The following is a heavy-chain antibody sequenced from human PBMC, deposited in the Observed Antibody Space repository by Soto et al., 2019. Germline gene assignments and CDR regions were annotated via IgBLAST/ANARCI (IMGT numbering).Heavy chain of an antibody. Sequence: QVTVKESGPVLVKPTETLTLTCTVSGFSLSNAGLAVSWIRQPPGKALEWLGHIFSNDEKSYSTSLKSRLTISKDTSKSQVVLTMTNMDPVDTATYYCASTYSTSWYWFDPWGQGTLVTVSS. CDR2: IFSNDEK. CDR1: GFSLSNAGLA. J-gene: IGHJ5*02. D-gene: IGHD6-13*01. V-gene: IGHV2-26*04. CDR3: ASTYSTSWYWFDP.